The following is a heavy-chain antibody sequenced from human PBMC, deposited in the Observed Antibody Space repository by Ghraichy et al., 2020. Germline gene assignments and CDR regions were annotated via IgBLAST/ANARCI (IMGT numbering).Heavy chain of an antibody. CDR1: GGSISSGGYS. D-gene: IGHD3-22*01. J-gene: IGHJ4*02. Sequence: SETLSLTCAVSGGSISSGGYSWSWIRQPPGKGLEWIGYIYHSGSTYYNPSLKSRVTISVDRSKNQFSLKLSSVTAADTAVYYCASFYDSSGYYYEDYWGQGTLVTVSS. V-gene: IGHV4-30-2*01. CDR3: ASFYDSSGYYYEDY. CDR2: IYHSGST.